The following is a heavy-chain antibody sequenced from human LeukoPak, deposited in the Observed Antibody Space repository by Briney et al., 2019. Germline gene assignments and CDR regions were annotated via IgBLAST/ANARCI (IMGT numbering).Heavy chain of an antibody. J-gene: IGHJ4*02. Sequence: VSVKVSCKASGYTFTSYAMNWVRQAPGQGLEWMGWINTNTGNPTYAQGFTGRFAFSLDTSVSTAYLQISSLKAEDTAVYYCARDWLSSSLLEAYYFDYWGQGTLVTVSS. CDR3: ARDWLSSSLLEAYYFDY. CDR1: GYTFTSYA. V-gene: IGHV7-4-1*02. CDR2: INTNTGNP. D-gene: IGHD6-13*01.